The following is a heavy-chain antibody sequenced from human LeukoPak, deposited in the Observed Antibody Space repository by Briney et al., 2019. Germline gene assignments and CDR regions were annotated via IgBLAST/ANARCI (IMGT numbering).Heavy chain of an antibody. CDR2: IRYDGGEG. J-gene: IGHJ4*02. Sequence: GGSLRLSCAASGLTFSTYGMRWVRQAPGKGLDWEAFIRYDGGEGYYADSVKDRFTVSRDNSKNTLYLQMNSLRVEDTAVYYCAKVGYGWYEVDYWGQGTLVTVSS. CDR1: GLTFSTYG. CDR3: AKVGYGWYEVDY. V-gene: IGHV3-30*02. D-gene: IGHD6-19*01.